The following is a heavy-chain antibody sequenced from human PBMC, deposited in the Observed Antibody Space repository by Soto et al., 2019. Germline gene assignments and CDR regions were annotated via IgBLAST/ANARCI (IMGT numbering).Heavy chain of an antibody. Sequence: SETLSLTCTVSGGSISSYYWSWIRQPPGKGLEWIGYIYYSGSTNYNPSLKSRVTISVDTSKNQFSLKLSSVTAADTAVYYCARGDNGDYADDWGQGTLVTVSS. CDR3: ARGDNGDYADD. D-gene: IGHD4-17*01. CDR2: IYYSGST. J-gene: IGHJ4*02. V-gene: IGHV4-59*01. CDR1: GGSISSYY.